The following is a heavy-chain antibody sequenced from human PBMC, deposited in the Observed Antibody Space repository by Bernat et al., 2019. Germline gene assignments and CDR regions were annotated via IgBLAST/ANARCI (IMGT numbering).Heavy chain of an antibody. V-gene: IGHV3-21*01. CDR3: ARVSQDILTGYVDY. CDR2: ISSSSSYI. D-gene: IGHD3-9*01. J-gene: IGHJ4*02. CDR1: GFTFSSYS. Sequence: EVQLVESGGGLVKPGGSLRLSCAASGFTFSSYSMNCVRQAPGTGLEWVASISSSSSYISYADSVKGRFTISRDNAKNSLYLQMNSLRAEDTAVYYCARVSQDILTGYVDYWGQGTLVTVSS.